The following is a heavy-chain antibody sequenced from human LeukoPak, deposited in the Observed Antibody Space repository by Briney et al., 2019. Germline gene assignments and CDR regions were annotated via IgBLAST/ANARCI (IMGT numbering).Heavy chain of an antibody. CDR1: GFTFSNAW. Sequence: GGSLRLSCAASGFTFSNAWMSWVRQAPGKGLVWVSRINTDGGGTSYADSVKGRFTISRDNAKNTLYLQMNSLRAEDTAVYYCAKDLAARNGYWGQGTLVTVSS. J-gene: IGHJ4*02. D-gene: IGHD6-6*01. CDR3: AKDLAARNGY. CDR2: INTDGGGT. V-gene: IGHV3-74*01.